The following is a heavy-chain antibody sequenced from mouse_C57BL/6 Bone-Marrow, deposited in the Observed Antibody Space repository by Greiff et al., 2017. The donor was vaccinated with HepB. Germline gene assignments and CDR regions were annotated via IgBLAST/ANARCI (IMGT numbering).Heavy chain of an antibody. CDR1: GYAFSSSW. CDR3: AIPRAMDY. V-gene: IGHV1-82*01. Sequence: VNVVESGPELVKPGASVKISCKASGYAFSSSWMNWVKQRPGKGLEWIGRIYPGDGDTNYNGKFKGKATLTADKSSSTAYMQLSSLTSEDSAVYFCAIPRAMDYWGQGTSVTVSS. CDR2: IYPGDGDT. D-gene: IGHD3-1*01. J-gene: IGHJ4*01.